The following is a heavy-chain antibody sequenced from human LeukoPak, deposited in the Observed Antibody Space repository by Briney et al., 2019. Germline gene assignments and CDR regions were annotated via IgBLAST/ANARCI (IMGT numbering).Heavy chain of an antibody. CDR1: GGSISSYY. D-gene: IGHD3-9*01. V-gene: IGHV4-59*01. J-gene: IGHJ4*02. CDR3: ARTASLYDILTGYYPSEVDY. Sequence: PSETLSLTCTVSGGSISSYYWSWIRQPPGKGLEWIGYIYYSGSTNYNPSLKSRVTISVDTSKNQFSLKLSSVTAADTAVYYCARTASLYDILTGYYPSEVDYWGQGTLVTVSS. CDR2: IYYSGST.